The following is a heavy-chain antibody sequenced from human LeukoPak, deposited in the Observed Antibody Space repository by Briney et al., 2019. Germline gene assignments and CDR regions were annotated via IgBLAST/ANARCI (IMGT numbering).Heavy chain of an antibody. CDR2: IKGDETT. D-gene: IGHD1-26*01. CDR3: GALTGF. J-gene: IGHJ4*02. CDR1: GFTLSSTW. Sequence: TGGSLRLSCAASGFTLSSTWRHWVRQAPGKGLVWVSHIKGDETTTYADSVKGRFTISRDNTKNTLYLQMNSLRAEDTAVYYCGALTGFWGQGTLVTVSS. V-gene: IGHV3-74*01.